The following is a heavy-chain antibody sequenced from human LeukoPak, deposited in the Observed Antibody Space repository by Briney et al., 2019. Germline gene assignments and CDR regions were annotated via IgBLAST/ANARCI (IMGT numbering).Heavy chain of an antibody. CDR2: IYYSGSP. CDR1: GGSISSSSYY. Sequence: SETLSLTCTVSGGSISSSSYYWDWIRQYPGKGLEWLGTIYYSGSPYYNPSLKSRLFISVDTSNNQFSLSLSFVTAADTAVYYCARRRYYDATGYLDWGQGTLITVSS. J-gene: IGHJ1*01. D-gene: IGHD3-22*01. CDR3: ARRRYYDATGYLD. V-gene: IGHV4-39*01.